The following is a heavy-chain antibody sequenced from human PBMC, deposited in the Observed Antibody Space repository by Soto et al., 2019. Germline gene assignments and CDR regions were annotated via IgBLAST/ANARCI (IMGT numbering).Heavy chain of an antibody. CDR1: GGPFSSYT. CDR3: ARELGPYYYYGMDV. D-gene: IGHD7-27*01. CDR2: IIPILGIA. Sequence: QVQLVQSGAEVKKPGSSVKVSCKASGGPFSSYTISWVRQAPGQGLEWMGRIIPILGIANYAQKFQCRVTITADKSTSTAYMELSSLRSEDTAVYYCARELGPYYYYGMDVWGQGTTVTVSS. J-gene: IGHJ6*02. V-gene: IGHV1-69*08.